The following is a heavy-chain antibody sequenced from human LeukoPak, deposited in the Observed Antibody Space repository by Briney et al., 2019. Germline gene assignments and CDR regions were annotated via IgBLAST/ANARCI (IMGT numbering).Heavy chain of an antibody. CDR1: GFIFSSHG. Sequence: KPGGSLRLSCAASGFIFSSHGMNWVRQAPGKGLEWVSSISSSSSYIYYADSVKGRFTISRDNAKNSLYLQMNSLRAEDTAVYHCARVGAAAYYYMDVWGKGTTVTVSS. D-gene: IGHD6-13*01. CDR3: ARVGAAAYYYMDV. J-gene: IGHJ6*03. CDR2: ISSSSSYI. V-gene: IGHV3-21*01.